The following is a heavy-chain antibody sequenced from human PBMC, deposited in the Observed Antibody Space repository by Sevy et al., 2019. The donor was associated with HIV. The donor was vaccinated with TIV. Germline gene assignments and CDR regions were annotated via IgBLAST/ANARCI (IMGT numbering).Heavy chain of an antibody. V-gene: IGHV3-48*03. Sequence: GGSLRLSCAASGFTVSSYEMNWVRQAPGKGLEWVSCISNSGTSKYYADSVKGRFTISRDSPKNSLYLQMNSLRAEDTAVYYCARGPHYYYDSSAFFDYWGQGTLVTVSS. CDR1: GFTVSSYE. CDR3: ARGPHYYYDSSAFFDY. CDR2: ISNSGTSK. J-gene: IGHJ4*02. D-gene: IGHD3-22*01.